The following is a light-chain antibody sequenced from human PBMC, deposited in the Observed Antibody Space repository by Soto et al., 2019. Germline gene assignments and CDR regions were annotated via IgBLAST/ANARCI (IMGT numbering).Light chain of an antibody. J-gene: IGKJ5*01. CDR3: QQYDNSIP. V-gene: IGKV3-20*01. CDR1: QSVGSNN. Sequence: EIVLTQSPGTLSLSPGETATLSCRASQSVGSNNLAWYHQKPGQTARLLIYGASSRATGIPDRFSGSGSGTDFTLTISRLEPEDCAVYFCQQYDNSIPFGQGTRLEI. CDR2: GAS.